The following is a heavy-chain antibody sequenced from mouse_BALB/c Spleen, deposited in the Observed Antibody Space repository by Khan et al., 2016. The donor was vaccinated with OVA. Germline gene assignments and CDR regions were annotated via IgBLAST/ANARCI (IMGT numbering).Heavy chain of an antibody. CDR2: IDPATGNV. D-gene: IGHD2-10*01. V-gene: IGHV14-3*02. J-gene: IGHJ3*01. CDR3: TRGAYNGLFAY. Sequence: QLQQSGAEFVKPGASVKLSCTASGFNIKDTYMHWINQRPQQGLVWIGRIDPATGNVKYDPNFQDKATIAADASSNTAYLQLSSLTSADTAVYYCTRGAYNGLFAYWGQGTLVTVSA. CDR1: GFNIKDTY.